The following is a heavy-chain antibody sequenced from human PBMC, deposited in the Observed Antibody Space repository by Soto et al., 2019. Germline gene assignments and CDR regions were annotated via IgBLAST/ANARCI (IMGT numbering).Heavy chain of an antibody. CDR3: ASGDGQVGIEVSTADFDY. CDR1: GFTFSSYG. CDR2: IWYDGSNK. J-gene: IGHJ4*02. V-gene: IGHV3-33*01. Sequence: GGSLRLSCAASGFTFSSYGMHWVRQAPGKGLEWVAVIWYDGSNKYYADSVKGRFTISRDNSKNTLYLQMNSLRAEDPAVYYCASGDGQVGIEVSTADFDYWGQGTLVTVSS. D-gene: IGHD2-21*01.